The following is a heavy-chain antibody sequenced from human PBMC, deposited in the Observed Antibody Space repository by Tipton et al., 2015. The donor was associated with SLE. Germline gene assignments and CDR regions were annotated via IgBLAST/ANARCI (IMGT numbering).Heavy chain of an antibody. CDR2: TSYSGST. V-gene: IGHV4-59*11. CDR3: AGGKSHSSSWPYFDY. D-gene: IGHD6-13*01. J-gene: IGHJ4*02. CDR1: GGSISSHF. Sequence: TLSLTCTVSGGSISSHFCPLIRQPPGKGLEWIGYTSYSGSTNYNPSLKRRVTISVDTSKNHFSLKLSSVTAADTAVYYCAGGKSHSSSWPYFDYWGQGTLVTGSS.